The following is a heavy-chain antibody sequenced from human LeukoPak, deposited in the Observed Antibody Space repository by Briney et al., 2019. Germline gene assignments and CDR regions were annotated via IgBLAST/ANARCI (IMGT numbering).Heavy chain of an antibody. CDR1: GGSFSGYY. CDR2: IYYSGST. V-gene: IGHV4-59*08. J-gene: IGHJ6*02. CDR3: ARAYTRYCSSTSCFRYGMDV. Sequence: SETLSLTCAVYGGSFSGYYWSWIRQPPGKGLEWIGYIYYSGSTNYNPSLKSRVTISVDTSKNQFSLKLSSVTAADTAVYYCARAYTRYCSSTSCFRYGMDVWGQGTTVTVSS. D-gene: IGHD2-2*01.